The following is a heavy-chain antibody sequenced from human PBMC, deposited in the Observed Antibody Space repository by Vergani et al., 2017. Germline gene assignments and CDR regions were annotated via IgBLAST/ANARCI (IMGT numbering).Heavy chain of an antibody. CDR3: TRHVPCGDGACLHFDH. Sequence: EVMLVQSGAEVKKPGESLKISCKYSESSFISNEIAWVRQMSGKGLQCMGNINHIDSKIAYSPSFQGQAIMSLDKSITTAYLQWRSLKASDTAIYYCTRHVPCGDGACLHFDHWGQGTQVTVSS. J-gene: IGHJ4*02. D-gene: IGHD2-21*01. V-gene: IGHV5-51*01. CDR2: INHIDSKI. CDR1: ESSFISNE.